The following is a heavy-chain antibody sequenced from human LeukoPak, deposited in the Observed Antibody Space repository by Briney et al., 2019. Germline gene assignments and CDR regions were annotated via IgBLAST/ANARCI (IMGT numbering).Heavy chain of an antibody. CDR2: IYYSGST. V-gene: IGHV4-59*08. Sequence: SEILSLTCTVSGGSISSYYWSWIRQPPGKGLEWIGDIYYSGSTNYNPSLKSRVSISVDTSKNQVSLKLSSVTAADTAIYYCASDYDSSGYYYVWGQEALVTVSS. J-gene: IGHJ4*02. D-gene: IGHD3-22*01. CDR3: ASDYDSSGYYYV. CDR1: GGSISSYY.